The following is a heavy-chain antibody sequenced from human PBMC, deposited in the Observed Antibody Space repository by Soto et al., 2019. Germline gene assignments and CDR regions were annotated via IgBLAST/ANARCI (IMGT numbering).Heavy chain of an antibody. CDR3: ASNPASLAVVNNWFDP. Sequence: QVQLQQWGAGLLKPSETLSLTCAVYGGSFSGYYWSWIRQPPGKGLEWIGEINHSGSTNYNPSLKGRVTISVDTSKNQFSLKLSSVTAADTAVYSCASNPASLAVVNNWFDPWGQGTLVTVSS. CDR2: INHSGST. V-gene: IGHV4-34*01. J-gene: IGHJ5*02. CDR1: GGSFSGYY. D-gene: IGHD3-22*01.